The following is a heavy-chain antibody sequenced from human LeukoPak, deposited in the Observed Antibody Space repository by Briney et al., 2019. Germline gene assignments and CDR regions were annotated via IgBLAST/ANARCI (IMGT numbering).Heavy chain of an antibody. CDR2: INHSGST. Sequence: SETLSLTCAVYGGSFSGYYWSWIRQPPGKGLEWIGEINHSGSTNYNPSLKSRVTISVDTSKNQFSLKLSSVSAADTAVYYCARGPYYDSSGEFDYWGQGTLVTVSS. CDR1: GGSFSGYY. J-gene: IGHJ4*02. CDR3: ARGPYYDSSGEFDY. D-gene: IGHD3-22*01. V-gene: IGHV4-34*01.